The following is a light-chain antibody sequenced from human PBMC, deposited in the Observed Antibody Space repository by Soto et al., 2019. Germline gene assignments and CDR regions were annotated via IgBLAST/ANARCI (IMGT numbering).Light chain of an antibody. J-gene: IGKJ1*01. CDR2: DAS. CDR1: QSVTSN. CDR3: QQYNNWPPWT. Sequence: EIVMTRSPATLSVSPGERATLSCRASQSVTSNFAWYQQKPGQAPRLLIYDASTRATGIPARFSGSGSGTEFTLTISSLQSEDFAVYYCQQYNNWPPWTFGRGTKVDIK. V-gene: IGKV3-15*01.